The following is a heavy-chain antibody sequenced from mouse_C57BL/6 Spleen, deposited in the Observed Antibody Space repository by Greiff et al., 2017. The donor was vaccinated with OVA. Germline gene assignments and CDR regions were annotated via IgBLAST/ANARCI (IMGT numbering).Heavy chain of an antibody. CDR3: APHYPGDAMDD. V-gene: IGHV14-2*01. CDR1: GFNFKDYY. CDR2: IDPEDGET. D-gene: IGHD1-2*01. Sequence: VQLKESGAELVKPGASVKLSCTASGFNFKDYYMHWVKQRTEQGLEWIGRIDPEDGETKYAPKFPGKGTIPADTSSNTAYLQLSSLTSEDTAVYYCAPHYPGDAMDDWGQGTSVTVSS. J-gene: IGHJ4*01.